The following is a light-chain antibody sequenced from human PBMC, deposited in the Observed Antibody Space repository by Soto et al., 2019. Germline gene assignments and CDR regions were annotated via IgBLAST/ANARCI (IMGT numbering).Light chain of an antibody. CDR1: QDIRND. CDR2: TAS. CDR3: LQDYNYPRT. J-gene: IGKJ1*01. V-gene: IGKV1-6*01. Sequence: AIQMTQSPSSMSASVGDRVTITCRASQDIRNDLGWYRQKPGKAPKLLISTASTLESGVPPRFSGSGSGTDFILTINSLQPEDFATYYCLQDYNYPRTFGQGTQVEI.